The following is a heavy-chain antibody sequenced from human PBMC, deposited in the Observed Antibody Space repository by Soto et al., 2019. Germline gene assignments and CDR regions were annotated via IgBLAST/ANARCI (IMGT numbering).Heavy chain of an antibody. D-gene: IGHD6-13*01. Sequence: SETLSLTCTVSGGSISSYYWSWIRQPPGKGLEWIGYIYYSGSTNYNPSLKSRVTISVDTSKNQFSLKLSSVTAADTAVYYCATKYSSQGAFDYWGQGTLVTVSS. CDR1: GGSISSYY. V-gene: IGHV4-59*01. CDR3: ATKYSSQGAFDY. CDR2: IYYSGST. J-gene: IGHJ4*02.